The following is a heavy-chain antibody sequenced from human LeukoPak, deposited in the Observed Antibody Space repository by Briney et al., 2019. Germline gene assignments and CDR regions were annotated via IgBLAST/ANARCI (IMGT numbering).Heavy chain of an antibody. J-gene: IGHJ5*01. D-gene: IGHD1-26*01. CDR1: GGSISSSGYY. Sequence: PSETLSLTCSVSGGSISSSGYYWGWIRQPPGKGLEWIGSIYYSGSTYYNPSLKSRVTISVDTSKNQFSLKLSFVTAADTAVYYCARFAHYSGSCDSWGQGTLVTVSS. V-gene: IGHV4-39*01. CDR2: IYYSGST. CDR3: ARFAHYSGSCDS.